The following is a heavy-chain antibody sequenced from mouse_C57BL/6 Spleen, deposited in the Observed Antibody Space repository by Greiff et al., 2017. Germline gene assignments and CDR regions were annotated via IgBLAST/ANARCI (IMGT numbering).Heavy chain of an antibody. V-gene: IGHV1-50*01. CDR2: IDPSDSYT. CDR1: GYTFTSYW. D-gene: IGHD1-1*01. Sequence: QVQLQPPGAELVKPGASVKLSCKASGYTFTSYWMQWVKQRPGQGLEWIGEIDPSDSYTNYNQKFKGKATLTVDTSSSTAYMQLSSLTSEDSAVYYCSRTSITTVPRFAYWGQGTTLTVSS. J-gene: IGHJ2*01. CDR3: SRTSITTVPRFAY.